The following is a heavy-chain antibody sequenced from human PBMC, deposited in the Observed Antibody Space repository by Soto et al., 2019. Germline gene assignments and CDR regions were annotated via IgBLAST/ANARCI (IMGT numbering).Heavy chain of an antibody. D-gene: IGHD6-13*01. CDR1: GGSISSYY. CDR3: ARGIAAAALDP. V-gene: IGHV4-59*01. Sequence: SETLSLTCTASGGSISSYYWSWIRQPPGKGLEWIGYIYYSGSTNYNPSLKSRVTISVDTSKNQFSLKLSSVTAADTAVYYCARGIAAAALDPWGQGTLVTVSS. CDR2: IYYSGST. J-gene: IGHJ5*02.